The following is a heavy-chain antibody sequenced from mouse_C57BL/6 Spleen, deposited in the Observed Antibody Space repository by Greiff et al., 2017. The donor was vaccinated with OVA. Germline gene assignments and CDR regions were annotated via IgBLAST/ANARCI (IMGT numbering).Heavy chain of an antibody. CDR1: GYTFTSYG. D-gene: IGHD1-1*01. CDR2: IYPRSGNT. Sequence: QVQLQQSGAELARPGASVKLSCKASGYTFTSYGISWVKQRTGQGLEWIGEIYPRSGNTYYNEKFKGKATLTADESSSTAYMELRSLTSEDSAVYFCAGGHGSSYEVFAYWGQGTLVTVSA. J-gene: IGHJ3*01. CDR3: AGGHGSSYEVFAY. V-gene: IGHV1-81*01.